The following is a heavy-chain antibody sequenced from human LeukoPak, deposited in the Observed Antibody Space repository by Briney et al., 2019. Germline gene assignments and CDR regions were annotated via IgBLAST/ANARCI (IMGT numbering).Heavy chain of an antibody. Sequence: PGGSLRLSCAASGFTFSSYAMSWVRQAPGKGLEWVSAISGSGGSTYYADSVKGRFTISRDNSKNTLYLQMNSLRAEDTAVYYCARQLSYDFWSGYRTPHYFDYWGQGTLVTVSS. D-gene: IGHD3-3*01. CDR2: ISGSGGST. J-gene: IGHJ4*02. V-gene: IGHV3-23*01. CDR3: ARQLSYDFWSGYRTPHYFDY. CDR1: GFTFSSYA.